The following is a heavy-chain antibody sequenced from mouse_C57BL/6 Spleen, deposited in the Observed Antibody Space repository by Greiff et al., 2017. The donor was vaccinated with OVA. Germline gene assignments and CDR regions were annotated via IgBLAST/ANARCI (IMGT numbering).Heavy chain of an antibody. D-gene: IGHD3-3*01. Sequence: EVQLVESGPGMVKPSQSLSLTCTVTGYSITSGYDWHWIRHFPGNKLEWMGYISYSGSTNYNPSLKSRISITHDTSKNHFFLKLNSVTTEDTATYYCARDGGDGSWFAYWGQGTLVTVSA. CDR1: GYSITSGYD. CDR3: ARDGGDGSWFAY. V-gene: IGHV3-1*01. J-gene: IGHJ3*01. CDR2: ISYSGST.